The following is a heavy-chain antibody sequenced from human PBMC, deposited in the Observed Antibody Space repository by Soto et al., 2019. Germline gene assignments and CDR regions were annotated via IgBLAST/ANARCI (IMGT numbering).Heavy chain of an antibody. CDR1: GGSICSSNW. V-gene: IGHV4-4*02. CDR3: ARGRGNRYYYYYGMDV. J-gene: IGHJ6*02. CDR2: IYHSGST. Sequence: SETLSLTCAVSGGSICSSNWWSWVRQPPGKGLEWIGEIYHSGSTNYNPSLKSRVTISVDKSKNQFSLKLSSVTAADTAVYYCARGRGNRYYYYYGMDVWGQGTTVTVSS. D-gene: IGHD3-16*01.